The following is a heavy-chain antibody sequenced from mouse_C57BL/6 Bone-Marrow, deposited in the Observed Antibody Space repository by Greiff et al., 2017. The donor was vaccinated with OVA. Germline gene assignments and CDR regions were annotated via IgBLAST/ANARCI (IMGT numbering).Heavy chain of an antibody. CDR3: AGYYYGSSPFMDY. CDR1: GYTFTSYG. V-gene: IGHV1-81*01. D-gene: IGHD1-1*01. CDR2: IYPRSGNT. Sequence: VQLQESGAELARPGASVKLSCKASGYTFTSYGISWVKQRTGQGLEWIGEIYPRSGNTYYNEKFKGKATLTADKSSSTAYMELRSLTAEDSAVYFCAGYYYGSSPFMDYWGQGTSVTVSS. J-gene: IGHJ4*01.